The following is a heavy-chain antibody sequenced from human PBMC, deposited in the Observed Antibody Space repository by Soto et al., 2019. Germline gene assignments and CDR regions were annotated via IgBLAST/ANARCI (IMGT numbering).Heavy chain of an antibody. CDR1: GDSITSNSYF. CDR3: ARASMGTLEY. Sequence: SETLSLTCTVSGDSITSNSYFWAWIRQPPGKGLEWIGSIYYSGTTYYNPSLKSRVTISVDRSKNQFSLKLSSVTAADTAVYYCARASMGTLEYWGQGTLVTVSS. D-gene: IGHD7-27*01. J-gene: IGHJ4*02. V-gene: IGHV4-39*01. CDR2: IYYSGTT.